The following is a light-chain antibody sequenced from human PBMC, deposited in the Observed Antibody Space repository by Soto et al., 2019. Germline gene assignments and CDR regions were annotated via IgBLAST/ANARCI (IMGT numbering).Light chain of an antibody. CDR1: QGISSY. CDR3: QQLNSYPRT. Sequence: IQLTQSPSSLSASVGDRVTITCRASQGISSYLAWYQRKPGKAPKLLIYAASTLQSGVQSRFSGSGSGTDFTLTISSLQPEDFATYYCQQLNSYPRTFGQGTKVEIK. CDR2: AAS. J-gene: IGKJ1*01. V-gene: IGKV1-9*01.